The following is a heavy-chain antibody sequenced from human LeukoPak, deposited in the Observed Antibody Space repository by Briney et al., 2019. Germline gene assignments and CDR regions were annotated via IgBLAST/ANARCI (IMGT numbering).Heavy chain of an antibody. CDR2: IYSGGST. CDR1: GFTVSSNY. D-gene: IGHD6-19*01. J-gene: IGHJ4*02. CDR3: AKAPAYSSGWHTYVDY. V-gene: IGHV3-53*05. Sequence: PGGSLRLSCAASGFTVSSNYMSWVRQAPGKGLEWVSVIYSGGSTYYADSVKGRFTISRDNAKNSLYLQMNSLRAEDTALYYCAKAPAYSSGWHTYVDYWGQGTLVTVSS.